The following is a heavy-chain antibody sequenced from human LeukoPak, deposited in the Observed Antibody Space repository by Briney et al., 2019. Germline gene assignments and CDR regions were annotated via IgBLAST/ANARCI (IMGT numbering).Heavy chain of an antibody. J-gene: IGHJ5*02. V-gene: IGHV4-31*03. Sequence: SQTLSLTCTVSGGSISSGGYYWSWIRQHPGKGLEWLGYIYYSGSPYYNPSLKSRVTISVDTSKNQFSLKLSSVTAADTAVYYCARNGGLHRGWFDPWGQGTLVTVSS. D-gene: IGHD4-23*01. CDR2: IYYSGSP. CDR1: GGSISSGGYY. CDR3: ARNGGLHRGWFDP.